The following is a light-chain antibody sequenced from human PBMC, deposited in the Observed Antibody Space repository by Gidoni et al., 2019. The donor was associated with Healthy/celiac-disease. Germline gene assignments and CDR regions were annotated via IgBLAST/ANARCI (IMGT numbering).Light chain of an antibody. CDR1: QSVNSN. V-gene: IGKV3-15*01. Sequence: EIVMTQSPATLAVSPGERATLSCMASQSVNSNLAWYHQKTGQAPRLLINDASTRATGSPARFIGSGSWTKYILPISSLQSEDVAVNYYQQYNNCPPFTFGQGTQLEIK. CDR2: DAS. CDR3: QQYNNCPPFT. J-gene: IGKJ5*01.